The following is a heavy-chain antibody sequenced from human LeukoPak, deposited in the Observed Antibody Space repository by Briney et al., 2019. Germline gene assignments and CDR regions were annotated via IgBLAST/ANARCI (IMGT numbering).Heavy chain of an antibody. J-gene: IGHJ4*02. CDR2: INDDSSDI. Sequence: LPGGSLRLSCAASGFTFNLYAMNWVRQAPGKGLEWVSYINDDSSDIHYADSVRGRFTLSRDNARNTLYLQLSSLRAEDTAVYYCARDTFQPGLIDSWGQGTLVTVSS. V-gene: IGHV3-48*04. D-gene: IGHD2-2*01. CDR1: GFTFNLYA. CDR3: ARDTFQPGLIDS.